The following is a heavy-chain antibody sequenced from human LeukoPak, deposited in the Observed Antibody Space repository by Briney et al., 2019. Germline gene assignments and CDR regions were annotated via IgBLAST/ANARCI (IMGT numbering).Heavy chain of an antibody. Sequence: SETLSLTCTVSGGSISSYYWSWIRQPPGKGLEWIGYIYYSGSTNYNPSLKSRVTISVGTSKNQFSLKLSSVTAADTAVYYCARASLNDYSSSWYRSNWFDPWGQGTLVTVSS. J-gene: IGHJ5*02. CDR1: GGSISSYY. CDR2: IYYSGST. D-gene: IGHD6-13*01. CDR3: ARASLNDYSSSWYRSNWFDP. V-gene: IGHV4-59*01.